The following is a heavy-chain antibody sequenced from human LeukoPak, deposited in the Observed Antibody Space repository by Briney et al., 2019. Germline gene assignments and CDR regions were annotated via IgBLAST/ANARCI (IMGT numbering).Heavy chain of an antibody. Sequence: SVKVSCKASGGTFSSYAISWVRQAPGQGLEWMGGIIPIFGTANYAQKFQGRVTITTDESTSTAYMELSSLRSEDTAVYYCARTIAARPWWFDPWGQGTLVTVSS. CDR3: ARTIAARPWWFDP. CDR1: GGTFSSYA. V-gene: IGHV1-69*05. CDR2: IIPIFGTA. D-gene: IGHD6-6*01. J-gene: IGHJ5*02.